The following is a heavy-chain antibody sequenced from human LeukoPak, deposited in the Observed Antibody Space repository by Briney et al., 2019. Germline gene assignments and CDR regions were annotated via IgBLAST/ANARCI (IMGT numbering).Heavy chain of an antibody. J-gene: IGHJ6*03. CDR3: ARDPYSGNYEAYYYYYMDV. D-gene: IGHD1-26*01. V-gene: IGHV3-21*06. CDR2: ITSSSSYI. CDR1: GFTFSSYN. Sequence: GGSLRLSCAASGFTFSSYNMNWVRQAPGKGLEWVSSITSSSSYIYYADSVKGRFTISRDNAKNSLYLQMDSLRVEDTAEHYCARDPYSGNYEAYYYYYMDVWGKGTTVTVSS.